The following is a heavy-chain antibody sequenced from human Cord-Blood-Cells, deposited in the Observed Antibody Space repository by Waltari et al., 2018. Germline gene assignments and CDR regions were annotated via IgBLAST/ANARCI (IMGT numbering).Heavy chain of an antibody. D-gene: IGHD3-10*01. J-gene: IGHJ4*02. V-gene: IGHV4-34*01. CDR3: AQLKNSGSYYNYFDY. CDR1: GGSFRGYY. Sequence: QVQLQQWGAGLLKPSETLSLTCAVYGGSFRGYYWSWIRQPPGKGLEWIGEINHSGSTNYNPSLKSRVTISVDTSKNQFSLKLSSVTAADTAVYYCAQLKNSGSYYNYFDYWGQGTLVTVSS. CDR2: INHSGST.